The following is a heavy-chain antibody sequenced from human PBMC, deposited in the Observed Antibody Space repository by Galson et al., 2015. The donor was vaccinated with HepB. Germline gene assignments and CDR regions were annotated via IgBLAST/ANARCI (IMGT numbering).Heavy chain of an antibody. J-gene: IGHJ6*03. V-gene: IGHV4-59*01. Sequence: SETLSLTCTVSGDSIRSYYWSWIRQPPGKGLEWIGYIDYSGSTNYNPSLTSRVTISVDTSKNQFSLQLSSVTAADTAIYYCARCPSSNHYYYYMDVWGKGTTVTVSS. CDR3: ARCPSSNHYYYYMDV. D-gene: IGHD2-2*01. CDR1: GDSIRSYY. CDR2: IDYSGST.